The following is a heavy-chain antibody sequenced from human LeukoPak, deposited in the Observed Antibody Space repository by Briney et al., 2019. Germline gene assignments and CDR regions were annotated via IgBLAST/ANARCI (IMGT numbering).Heavy chain of an antibody. J-gene: IGHJ6*03. V-gene: IGHV1-69*13. Sequence: GGSVKVSCKASGYTFTSYRISWVRQAPGQGLDWMGGIIHIFGTANYAQKFQGRVTITADESTSTAYMELSSLRSEDTAVSYWARAEAETTDRKYYYYSIDVWGKGTTVTASS. CDR2: IIHIFGTA. D-gene: IGHD1-7*01. CDR1: GYTFTSYR. CDR3: ARAEAETTDRKYYYYSIDV.